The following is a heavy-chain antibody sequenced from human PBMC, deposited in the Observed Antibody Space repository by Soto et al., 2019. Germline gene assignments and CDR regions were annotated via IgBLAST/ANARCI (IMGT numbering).Heavy chain of an antibody. J-gene: IGHJ6*02. CDR1: GGTFSSYA. V-gene: IGHV1-69*06. CDR2: IIPIFGTA. Sequence: SVKVSCKASGGTFSSYAISWVRQAPGQGLEWMGGIIPIFGTANYAQKFQGRVTITADKSTSTAYMELSSLRSEDTAVYYCARAVRITIFGVVGGYYYYGMDVWGQGTTVTVSS. D-gene: IGHD3-3*01. CDR3: ARAVRITIFGVVGGYYYYGMDV.